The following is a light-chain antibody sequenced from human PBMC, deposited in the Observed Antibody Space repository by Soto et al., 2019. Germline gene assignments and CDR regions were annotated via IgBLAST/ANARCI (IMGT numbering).Light chain of an antibody. CDR1: QDIDRY. Sequence: DIQMTQSPSSLSASIGDRVTITCQASQDIDRYLNWYQQKPGTGPKLLIYDAYRLEPGVPSSFSAIQYGTDVTFTITSLQPEDVATYYCQQYDDLPSFGPGTRVDIK. V-gene: IGKV1-33*01. CDR3: QQYDDLPS. CDR2: DAY. J-gene: IGKJ3*01.